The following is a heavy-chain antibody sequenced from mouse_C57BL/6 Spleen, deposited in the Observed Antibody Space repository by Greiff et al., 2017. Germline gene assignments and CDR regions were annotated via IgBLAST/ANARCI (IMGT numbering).Heavy chain of an antibody. D-gene: IGHD1-1*01. CDR1: GFTFTDYY. V-gene: IGHV7-3*01. Sequence: EVMLVESGGGLVQPGGSLSLSCAASGFTFTDYYMSWVRQPPGKALEWLGFISNKANGYTTEYSASVKGRFTISRDNSQSILYLQMNALRAEDSATYYCARRHYGSSLAYWGQGTLVTVSA. J-gene: IGHJ3*01. CDR3: ARRHYGSSLAY. CDR2: ISNKANGYTT.